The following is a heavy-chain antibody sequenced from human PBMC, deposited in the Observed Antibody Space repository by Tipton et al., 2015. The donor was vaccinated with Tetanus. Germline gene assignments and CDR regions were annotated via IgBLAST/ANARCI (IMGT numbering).Heavy chain of an antibody. D-gene: IGHD3-3*01. CDR2: IIPIYGAA. CDR3: AIKGGVGPSLFDS. V-gene: IGHV1-69*06. J-gene: IGHJ4*02. Sequence: QVQLVQSGAEVKEPGSSVRVSCKTSGGTFSNYAINWVRQAPGQGLEWMGGIIPIYGAANYAQKFQGRVTMTADNSMGTAYMDLSSVRSDDTAVYYCAIKGGVGPSLFDSWGQGIALTVSS. CDR1: GGTFSNYA.